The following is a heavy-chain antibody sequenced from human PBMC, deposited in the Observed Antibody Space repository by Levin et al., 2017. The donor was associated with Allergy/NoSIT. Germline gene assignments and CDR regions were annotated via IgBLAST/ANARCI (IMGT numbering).Heavy chain of an antibody. CDR3: ARGGYSGYDLFDY. CDR1: GFTFSSYW. Sequence: QTGGSLRLSCAASGFTFSSYWMHWVRQAPGKGLVWVSRINSDGSSTSYADSVKGRFTISRDNAKNTLYLQMNSLRAEDTAVYYCARGGYSGYDLFDYWGQGTLVTVSS. D-gene: IGHD5-12*01. CDR2: INSDGSST. V-gene: IGHV3-74*01. J-gene: IGHJ4*02.